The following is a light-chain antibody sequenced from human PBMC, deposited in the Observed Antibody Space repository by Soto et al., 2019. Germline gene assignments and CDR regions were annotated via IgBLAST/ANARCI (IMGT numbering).Light chain of an antibody. CDR1: QSVGSN. CDR3: QQYSKWSR. J-gene: IGKJ3*01. Sequence: EMVMTQSPATLSVSPGERATLSCRASQSVGSNLAWYQQKPGQAPRLLIYGASTRANGIPARFSGTGSGTEFTLTISSLQSEDFAMYFCQQYSKWSRFGRGTQVDIX. CDR2: GAS. V-gene: IGKV3-15*01.